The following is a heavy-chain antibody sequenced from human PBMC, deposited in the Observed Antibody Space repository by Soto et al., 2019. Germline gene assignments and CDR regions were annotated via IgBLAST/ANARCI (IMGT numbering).Heavy chain of an antibody. CDR2: ISYDGSNK. Sequence: GGSLRLSCAASGFTFSSYGMHWVRQAPGKGLEWVAVISYDGSNKYYADSVKGRFTISRDNSKNTLYLQMNSLRAEDTAVYYCAKITYYYDSSGYSIDNAFDIWGQGTMVTVSS. V-gene: IGHV3-30*18. CDR1: GFTFSSYG. D-gene: IGHD3-22*01. J-gene: IGHJ3*02. CDR3: AKITYYYDSSGYSIDNAFDI.